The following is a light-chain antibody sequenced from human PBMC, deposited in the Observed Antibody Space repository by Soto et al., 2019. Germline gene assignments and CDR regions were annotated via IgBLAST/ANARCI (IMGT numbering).Light chain of an antibody. J-gene: IGLJ1*01. V-gene: IGLV1-44*01. CDR1: SSNIGTNG. Sequence: QSALTQPPSASGTPGQRVTISCSGSSSNIGTNGVNWYQQLPGTAPKLLIYSNNIRPSGVPDRFSGSNSGTSASLAISGLQSEDEADYHCAAWDDSLNGFVFGTGTKVTVL. CDR2: SNN. CDR3: AAWDDSLNGFV.